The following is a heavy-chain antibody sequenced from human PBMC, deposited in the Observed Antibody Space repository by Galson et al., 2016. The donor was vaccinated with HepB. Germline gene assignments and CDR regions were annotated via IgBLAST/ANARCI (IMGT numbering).Heavy chain of an antibody. CDR3: AIGATGATWRN. V-gene: IGHV3-23*01. J-gene: IGHJ4*02. D-gene: IGHD1-1*01. Sequence: SLRLSCAVSGPGFKGYGMSWVRQAPGKGLQWVSDIDGEGHTTHHADSVKGRFTMSRDNSQETVYLEMKSVRVEDTAIYYCAIGATGATWRNWGQGTLVTVSS. CDR1: GPGFKGYG. CDR2: IDGEGHTT.